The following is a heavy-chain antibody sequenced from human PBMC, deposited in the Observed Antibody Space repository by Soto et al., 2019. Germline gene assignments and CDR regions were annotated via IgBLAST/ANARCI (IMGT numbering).Heavy chain of an antibody. J-gene: IGHJ4*02. D-gene: IGHD3-22*01. Sequence: QVQLQESGPGLVKPSETLSLTCTVSGGSISSYYWSWIRQPPGKGLEWIGYIYYSGSTRYNPSLKSRVTISVDTSKNQFSLKLSSVTAADTAVYYCARLGYYDSSGYYVGYWGQGTLVTVSS. V-gene: IGHV4-59*08. CDR2: IYYSGST. CDR3: ARLGYYDSSGYYVGY. CDR1: GGSISSYY.